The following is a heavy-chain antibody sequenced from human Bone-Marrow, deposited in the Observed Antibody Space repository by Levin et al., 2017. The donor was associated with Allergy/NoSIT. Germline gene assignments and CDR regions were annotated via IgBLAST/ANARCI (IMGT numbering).Heavy chain of an antibody. D-gene: IGHD2-8*01. Sequence: SETLSLTCTVSGDSVSSGSFYWSWIRQSPGKGLEWIGYIYYSGSTNYNPSLKSRVTMSVDTSKNQFSLRLSSVTAANTAVYYCATDNGGLTLKDAFHIWSQGTTVTVSS. J-gene: IGHJ3*02. CDR1: GDSVSSGSFY. CDR2: IYYSGST. CDR3: ATDNGGLTLKDAFHI. V-gene: IGHV4-61*01.